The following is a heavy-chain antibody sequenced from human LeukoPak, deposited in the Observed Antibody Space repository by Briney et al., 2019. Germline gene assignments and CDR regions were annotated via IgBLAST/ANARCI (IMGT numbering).Heavy chain of an antibody. J-gene: IGHJ5*02. Sequence: ASVKVSCTASGYTFTSYAMHWVRQAPGQRLEWMGWINAGNGNTKYSQKFQGRVAITRDTSASTAYMELSSLRSEDTAVYYCASLTGYGNWFDPWGQGTLVTVSS. D-gene: IGHD3-9*01. CDR1: GYTFTSYA. CDR3: ASLTGYGNWFDP. V-gene: IGHV1-3*01. CDR2: INAGNGNT.